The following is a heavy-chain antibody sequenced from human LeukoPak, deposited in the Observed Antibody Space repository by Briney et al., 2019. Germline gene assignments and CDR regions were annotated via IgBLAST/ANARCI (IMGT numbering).Heavy chain of an antibody. CDR3: ARYRGLRYYYYYGMDV. V-gene: IGHV4-59*12. Sequence: PSETLSLTCTVSGGSISSYYWSWIRQPPEKGLEWIGYIYYSGSTNYNPSLKSRVTISVDTSKNQFSLKLSSVTAADTAVYYCARYRGLRYYYYYGMDVWGQGTTVTVSS. D-gene: IGHD5-12*01. J-gene: IGHJ6*02. CDR2: IYYSGST. CDR1: GGSISSYY.